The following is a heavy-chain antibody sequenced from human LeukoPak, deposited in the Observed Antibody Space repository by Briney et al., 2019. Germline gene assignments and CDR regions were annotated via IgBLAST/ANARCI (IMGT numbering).Heavy chain of an antibody. CDR3: ARGPAYYDILTGYYSNWYFDL. J-gene: IGHJ2*01. CDR2: IYYSGST. Sequence: PSETLSLTCTVSGGSISSYYWSWIRQPPGKGLEWIGYIYYSGSTNYNPSLKSRVAISVDTSKNQFSLKLSSVTAADTAVYYCARGPAYYDILTGYYSNWYFDLWGRGTLVTVSS. D-gene: IGHD3-9*01. CDR1: GGSISSYY. V-gene: IGHV4-59*01.